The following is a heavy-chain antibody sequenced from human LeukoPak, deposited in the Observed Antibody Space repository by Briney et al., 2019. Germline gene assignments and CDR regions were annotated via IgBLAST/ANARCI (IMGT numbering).Heavy chain of an antibody. CDR2: IQVSGST. Sequence: PSETLSLTCTVSGGSISSAPYFWSWIRQAAGKGLEWIGRIQVSGSTDYNPSLKSRLTMSVDTSKNQFSLHLKSVTAADTAVYYCAREAVRGRRPFDYWGQGTLVTVSS. CDR3: AREAVRGRRPFDY. D-gene: IGHD1-1*01. CDR1: GGSISSAPYF. V-gene: IGHV4-61*02. J-gene: IGHJ4*02.